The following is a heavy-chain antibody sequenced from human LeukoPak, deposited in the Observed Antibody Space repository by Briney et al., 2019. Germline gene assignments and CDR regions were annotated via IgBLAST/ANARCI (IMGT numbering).Heavy chain of an antibody. CDR2: IIPIFGTA. D-gene: IGHD2-15*01. J-gene: IGHJ5*02. CDR1: GGTFSSYA. CDR3: ARGYCSGGSCIFDP. V-gene: IGHV1-69*05. Sequence: EASVKVSCKASGGTFSSYAISWVRQAPGQGLERMGGIIPIFGTANYAQKFQGRVTITTDESTSTAYMELSSLRSEDTAVYYCARGYCSGGSCIFDPWGQGTLVTVSS.